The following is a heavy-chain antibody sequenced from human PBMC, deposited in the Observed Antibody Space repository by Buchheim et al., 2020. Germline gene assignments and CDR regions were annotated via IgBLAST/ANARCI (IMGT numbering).Heavy chain of an antibody. D-gene: IGHD3-10*01. V-gene: IGHV3-48*04. CDR3: ARDGEIGYGMDV. CDR2: ISGRSRVI. Sequence: EVQLVESGGGLVQPGGSLRLSCAASGFTFSKYNMDWVRQAPGKGLEWVSYISGRSRVIYYADSVKGSFTISRDNAKNSLYLQMNSLRAEDTAVYYCARDGEIGYGMDVWGQGTT. J-gene: IGHJ6*02. CDR1: GFTFSKYN.